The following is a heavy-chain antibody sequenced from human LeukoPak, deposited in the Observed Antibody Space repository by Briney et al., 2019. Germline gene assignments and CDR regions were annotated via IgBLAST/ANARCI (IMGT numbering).Heavy chain of an antibody. J-gene: IGHJ5*01. D-gene: IGHD6-13*01. CDR2: IWYDGSNK. V-gene: IGHV3-33*01. CDR3: ARARIAAAGLNWFDS. Sequence: GGSLRLSCAASGFTFSSYGMHWVRQAPGKGLEWVAVIWYDGSNKYYADSVKGRFTISRDNSKNTLYLQMNSLRAEDTAVYYCARARIAAAGLNWFDSWGQGTLVTVSS. CDR1: GFTFSSYG.